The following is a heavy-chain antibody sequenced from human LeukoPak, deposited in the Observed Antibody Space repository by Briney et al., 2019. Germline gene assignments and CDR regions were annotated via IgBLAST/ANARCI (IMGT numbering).Heavy chain of an antibody. Sequence: SETLSLTCTVSGGSISSYYWSWIRQPPGKGLEWIGYISNSGSTNYNPSLKSRVTISIDTSKNQFSLKLSSVTAADTAVYYCARGYYDSSAFYEDAFDIWGQGTMVTVSP. V-gene: IGHV4-59*01. J-gene: IGHJ3*02. CDR3: ARGYYDSSAFYEDAFDI. CDR2: ISNSGST. D-gene: IGHD3-22*01. CDR1: GGSISSYY.